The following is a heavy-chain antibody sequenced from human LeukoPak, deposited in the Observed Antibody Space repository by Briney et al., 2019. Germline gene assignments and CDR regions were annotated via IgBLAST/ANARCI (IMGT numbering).Heavy chain of an antibody. V-gene: IGHV1-2*02. J-gene: IGHJ3*02. CDR2: INPNSGGT. D-gene: IGHD6-13*01. CDR3: AREDSSSWYLGDDAFDI. CDR1: GHTFTGYY. Sequence: ASVKVSCKASGHTFTGYYMHWVRQAPGQGLEWMGWINPNSGGTNYAQKFQGRVTMARDTSISTAYMELSRLRSDDTAVYYCAREDSSSWYLGDDAFDIWGQGTMVTVSS.